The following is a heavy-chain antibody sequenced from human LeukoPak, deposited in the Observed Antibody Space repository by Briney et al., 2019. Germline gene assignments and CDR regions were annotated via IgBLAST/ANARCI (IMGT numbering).Heavy chain of an antibody. Sequence: PGGSLRLSCAASGFTFTDYAMSWVRQAPEKGLEWISTISDNGGETYYADSVKGRFAIFRDNSKNTLFLQMNSLRAEDSAVYYCATDRERDPSVYYLVGGQGTLITVSS. CDR3: ATDRERDPSVYYLV. D-gene: IGHD3-22*01. V-gene: IGHV3-23*01. J-gene: IGHJ4*02. CDR1: GFTFTDYA. CDR2: ISDNGGET.